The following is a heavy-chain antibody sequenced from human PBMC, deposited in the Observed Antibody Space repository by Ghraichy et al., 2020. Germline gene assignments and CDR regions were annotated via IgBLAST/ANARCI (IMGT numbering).Heavy chain of an antibody. J-gene: IGHJ4*02. V-gene: IGHV2-26*01. D-gene: IGHD3-16*01. CDR2: IFSNAEK. Sequence: SGPTLVKPTETLTLTCTVSGLSLSNTRVGVSWIRQPPGKALELLAHIFSNAEKFYSTSLKDRLTISMDASKSQVVLTMTNVDPVDTATYYCAGGPPALPHDVSFDYWGQGILVTVSS. CDR1: GLSLSNTRVG. CDR3: AGGPPALPHDVSFDY.